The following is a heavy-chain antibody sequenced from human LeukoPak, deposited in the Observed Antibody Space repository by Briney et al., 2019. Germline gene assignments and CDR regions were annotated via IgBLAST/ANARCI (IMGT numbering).Heavy chain of an antibody. J-gene: IGHJ5*02. CDR1: GFTFSSYG. CDR3: VRQMIRFWFDP. D-gene: IGHD3-16*01. Sequence: GGSLRLSCAASGFTFSSYGMTWVRQSPGKGLEWVADINPDGSQKYSVDSVKGRFTISRDNAKNSLFLQMNSLRAEDTAVYYCVRQMIRFWFDPWGQGTQVTVSS. CDR2: INPDGSQK. V-gene: IGHV3-7*01.